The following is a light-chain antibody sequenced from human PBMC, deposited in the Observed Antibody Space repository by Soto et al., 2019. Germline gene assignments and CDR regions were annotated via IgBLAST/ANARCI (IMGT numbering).Light chain of an antibody. CDR2: GAL. V-gene: IGKV3-20*01. J-gene: IGKJ2*01. Sequence: EIVLTQSPGTLSLSPGERATLSCRASQSVSSTYLAWYQQKPGQAPRLLIYGALSRATGIPDRFSGSVSGTDYTLTISRLEPEDFEVYYCQHYGSSPSTFGQGTKLEIK. CDR1: QSVSSTY. CDR3: QHYGSSPST.